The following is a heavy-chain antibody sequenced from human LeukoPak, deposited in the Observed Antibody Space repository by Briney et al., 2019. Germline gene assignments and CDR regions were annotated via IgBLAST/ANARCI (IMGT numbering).Heavy chain of an antibody. CDR3: ARQMTPHGNFGY. J-gene: IGHJ4*02. V-gene: IGHV3-13*01. D-gene: IGHD1-26*01. CDR1: GFTLSNFA. Sequence: PGGSLRLSCAASGFTLSNFAMHWVRQATGKGLEWVSAIGTAGDTFYPGSVKGRFTISRENAKNSLYLQMNNLRAEDTAVYYCARQMTPHGNFGYWGQGTLVTVSS. CDR2: IGTAGDT.